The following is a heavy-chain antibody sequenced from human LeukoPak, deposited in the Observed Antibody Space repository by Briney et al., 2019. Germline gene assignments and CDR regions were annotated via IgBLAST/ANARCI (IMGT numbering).Heavy chain of an antibody. CDR1: GFTFSSYA. D-gene: IGHD2-15*01. CDR3: AKDILVVVSARGPFDY. Sequence: GGSLRLSCAASGFTFSSYAMSWVRQAPGKGLEWVSAISGSGGTTYYADSVKGRFTISRDNSKNTLYLQLNSLRADDMAVYCCAKDILVVVSARGPFDYWGQGTLVTVSS. CDR2: ISGSGGTT. J-gene: IGHJ4*02. V-gene: IGHV3-23*01.